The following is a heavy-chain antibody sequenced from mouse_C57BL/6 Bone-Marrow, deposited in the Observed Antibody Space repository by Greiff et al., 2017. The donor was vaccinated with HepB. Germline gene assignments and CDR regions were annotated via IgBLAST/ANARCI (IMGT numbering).Heavy chain of an antibody. J-gene: IGHJ2*01. CDR3: ARGAV. V-gene: IGHV3-6*01. CDR2: ISYDGSN. Sequence: EVKLQESGPGLVKPSQSLSLTCSVPGYSITSGYYWNWIRQFPGNKLEWMGYISYDGSNNYNPSLKNRISITRDTSKNQFFLKLNSVTTEDTATYYCARGAVWGQGTTLTVSS. CDR1: GYSITSGYY.